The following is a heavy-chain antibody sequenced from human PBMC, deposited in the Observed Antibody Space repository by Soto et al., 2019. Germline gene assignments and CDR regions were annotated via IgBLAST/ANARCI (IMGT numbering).Heavy chain of an antibody. D-gene: IGHD3-22*01. J-gene: IGHJ4*02. CDR3: VRGPDYEGYFDY. Sequence: QVRLVQSGAEVKKTESSVKVSCEASGTTFSNFAIGWVRQAPGQGLEWMGGIILPFGTPNYAQKFQVRVTIYADESMTTVYMELRGLRSGDTAVYYCVRGPDYEGYFDYWGQGTLVTVSS. CDR2: IILPFGTP. CDR1: GTTFSNFA. V-gene: IGHV1-69*12.